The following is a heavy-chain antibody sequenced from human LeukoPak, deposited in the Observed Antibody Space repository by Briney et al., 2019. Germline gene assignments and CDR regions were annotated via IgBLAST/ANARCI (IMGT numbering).Heavy chain of an antibody. CDR3: VRDLDLGGYSSFEY. D-gene: IGHD4-23*01. CDR2: IKSDGSSS. CDR1: GFTFSSYFW. J-gene: IGHJ4*02. V-gene: IGHV3-74*01. Sequence: GGSLRLSCAASGFTFSSYFWMHWVSQAPGKVLVWVSRIKSDGSSSTYADSVKGRFTISRDNAKNSLYLQMNTLRAEDTAVYYCVRDLDLGGYSSFEYWGQGTLVTVSS.